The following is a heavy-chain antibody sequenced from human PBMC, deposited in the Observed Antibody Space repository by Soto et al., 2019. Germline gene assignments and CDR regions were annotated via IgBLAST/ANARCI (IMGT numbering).Heavy chain of an antibody. Sequence: EVQLVESGGGLVQPGGSLRLSCAASGFTFSSYSMNWVRQAPGKGLEWVSYISSSSSTIYYADSVKGRFTIARDNANRSLELQMNSLRDEDTAVSYCARARPQVTNEAGYDGCDIWGRGTRVTFSS. CDR2: ISSSSSTI. J-gene: IGHJ3*02. D-gene: IGHD6-6*01. CDR3: ARARPQVTNEAGYDGCDI. V-gene: IGHV3-48*02. CDR1: GFTFSSYS.